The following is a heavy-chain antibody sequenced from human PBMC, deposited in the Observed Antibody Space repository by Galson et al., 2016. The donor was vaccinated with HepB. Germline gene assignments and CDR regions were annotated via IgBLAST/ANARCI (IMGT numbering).Heavy chain of an antibody. CDR1: GGSISSSFW. Sequence: SETLSLTCAVSGGSISSSFWWSWVRQPPGKGPEWIGEIYHSESANYESSLKSRVTISLDKSKNQLSLKLSSVTAADTAVYYCARRGIFGVVGGLDVWGQGTTVAVSS. D-gene: IGHD3-3*01. J-gene: IGHJ6*02. CDR2: IYHSESA. CDR3: ARRGIFGVVGGLDV. V-gene: IGHV4-4*02.